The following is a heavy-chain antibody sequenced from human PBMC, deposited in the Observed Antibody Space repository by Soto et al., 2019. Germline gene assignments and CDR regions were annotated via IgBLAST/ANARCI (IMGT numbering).Heavy chain of an antibody. CDR1: GFSLSTGGVG. D-gene: IGHD2-21*02. CDR3: AHSRCGGDCLRSYSSHCYCGMDV. V-gene: IGHV2-5*02. J-gene: IGHJ6*02. CDR2: IYWDDDK. Sequence: QITLKESGPPLVKPTQTLTLTCTFSGFSLSTGGVGVGWIRQPPGKALEWLALIYWDDDKRYSPSLKSRLTVTKDPSKHQVVLTMTNMDPVDTATYYCAHSRCGGDCLRSYSSHCYCGMDVWGQGTTVPVSS.